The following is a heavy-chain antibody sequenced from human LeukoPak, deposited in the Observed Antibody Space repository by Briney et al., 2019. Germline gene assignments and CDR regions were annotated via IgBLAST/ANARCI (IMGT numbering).Heavy chain of an antibody. Sequence: ASVKVSCKASGYTFTGYYMHWVRQAPGQGLEWMGWINPNSGGTNYAQKFQGRVTMTRDASISTAYVELSRLRSDDTAVYYCARGRDGYNLGAFDIWGQGTMVTVSS. D-gene: IGHD5-24*01. CDR1: GYTFTGYY. CDR2: INPNSGGT. CDR3: ARGRDGYNLGAFDI. J-gene: IGHJ3*02. V-gene: IGHV1-2*02.